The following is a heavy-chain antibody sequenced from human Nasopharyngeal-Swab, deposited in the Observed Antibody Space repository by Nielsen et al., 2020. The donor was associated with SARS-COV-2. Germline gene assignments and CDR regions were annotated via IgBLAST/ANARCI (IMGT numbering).Heavy chain of an antibody. CDR1: GFTFSSYS. J-gene: IGHJ4*02. Sequence: GESLKISCAASGFTFSSYSMSWVRQAPGKGLEWASSISGSGSYIYYADSVKGRFTISRDNAKNSLYLQMNSLRVEDTAVYYCGRQLRLGELSLYNEFDYWGQGTLVTVSS. V-gene: IGHV3-21*01. CDR3: GRQLRLGELSLYNEFDY. D-gene: IGHD3-16*02. CDR2: ISGSGSYI.